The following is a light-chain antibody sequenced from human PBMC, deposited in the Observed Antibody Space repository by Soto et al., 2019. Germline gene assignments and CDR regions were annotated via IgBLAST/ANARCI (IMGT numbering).Light chain of an antibody. CDR3: TSYTSSSTLYV. Sequence: QSALTQPASVSGSSGQSITISCTGTSSDVGGYNYVSWYQQYPGKAPKLMIYDVSNRPSGVSNRFSGSKSGNTASLTISGLQAEDEADYYCTSYTSSSTLYVFETGTKVTVL. CDR1: SSDVGGYNY. J-gene: IGLJ1*01. V-gene: IGLV2-14*01. CDR2: DVS.